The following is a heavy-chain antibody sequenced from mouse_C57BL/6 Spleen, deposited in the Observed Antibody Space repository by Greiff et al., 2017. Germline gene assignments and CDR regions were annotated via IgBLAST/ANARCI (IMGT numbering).Heavy chain of an antibody. CDR3: ARHEDRGARGYGSAWFAY. J-gene: IGHJ3*01. CDR2: FYPGSGSI. Sequence: VKLQESGAELVKPGASVKLSCKASGYTFTEYTIHWVKQRSGQGLEWIGWFYPGSGSIKYTEKFKDKATLTADKSSSTVYMELSRLTSEDSAVYFCARHEDRGARGYGSAWFAYWGQGTLVTVSA. V-gene: IGHV1-62-2*01. D-gene: IGHD1-1*01. CDR1: GYTFTEYT.